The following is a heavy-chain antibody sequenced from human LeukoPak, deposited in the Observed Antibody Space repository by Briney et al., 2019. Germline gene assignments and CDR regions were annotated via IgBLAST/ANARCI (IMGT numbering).Heavy chain of an antibody. D-gene: IGHD1-26*01. CDR2: IYWDDDK. Sequence: SGPTLVKPTQTLTLTCTFSGFSLTTSEVGVGWIRQPPGKALDWLALIYWDDDKRYSPSLKSRLTITKDTSKNQVVLTMTNMDPVDTATYYCAHRLWAGATFDSWGQGILVTVSS. CDR3: AHRLWAGATFDS. CDR1: GFSLTTSEVG. V-gene: IGHV2-5*02. J-gene: IGHJ4*02.